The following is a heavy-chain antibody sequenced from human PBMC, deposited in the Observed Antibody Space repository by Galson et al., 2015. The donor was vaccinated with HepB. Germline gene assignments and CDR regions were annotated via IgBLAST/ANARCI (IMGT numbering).Heavy chain of an antibody. D-gene: IGHD3-22*01. CDR2: ISGSGDST. V-gene: IGHV3-23*01. CDR1: GFTFSSYA. J-gene: IGHJ4*02. CDR3: ARKYDSSGYFDY. Sequence: SLRLSCAASGFTFSSYAMSWVRQAPGKGLEWVSTISGSGDSTNYADSVKGRFTISSDNFKNRLYLQMNSLRAEDTAVYYCARKYDSSGYFDYWGQGTLVTVSS.